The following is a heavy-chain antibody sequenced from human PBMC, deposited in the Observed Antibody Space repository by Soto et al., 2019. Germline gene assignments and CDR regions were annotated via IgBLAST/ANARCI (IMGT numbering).Heavy chain of an antibody. CDR2: ISSSSSTI. Sequence: GGSLRLSCAASGFTFSSYSMNWVRQAPGKGLEWVSYISSSSSTIYYADSVKGRFTISRDNAKNSLYLQMNSLRDEDTAVYYCARERYSYDVGWFDPWGQGTLVTVSS. CDR3: ARERYSYDVGWFDP. V-gene: IGHV3-48*02. CDR1: GFTFSSYS. J-gene: IGHJ5*02. D-gene: IGHD5-18*01.